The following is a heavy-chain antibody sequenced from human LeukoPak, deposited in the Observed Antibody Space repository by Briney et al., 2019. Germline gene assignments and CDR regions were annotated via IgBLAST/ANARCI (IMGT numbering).Heavy chain of an antibody. CDR3: ASSPPTYYYDSSGYYPAGGFDY. J-gene: IGHJ4*02. CDR1: GGSISSYY. CDR2: IYYSGCT. V-gene: IGHV4-59*08. Sequence: SETLSLTCTVSGGSISSYYWSWIRQPPGKGLEWIGYIYYSGCTNYNPSLKSRVTISVDTSKNQFSLKLSSVTAADTAVYYCASSPPTYYYDSSGYYPAGGFDYWGQGTLVTVSS. D-gene: IGHD3-22*01.